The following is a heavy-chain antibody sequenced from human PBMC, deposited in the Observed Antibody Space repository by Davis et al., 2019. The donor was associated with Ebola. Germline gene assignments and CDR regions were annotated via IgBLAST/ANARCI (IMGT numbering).Heavy chain of an antibody. V-gene: IGHV1-18*01. Sequence: ASVKVSCKASGYTFTSYGISWVRQAPGQGLEWMGWISAYKGNTNYAQKLKGRLTMTTDTSTTTAYIELRSLRSYDTSVYYCARDQYCSIPSFYSYYYYGMDVWGQGTTVTVSS. CDR3: ARDQYCSIPSFYSYYYYGMDV. CDR1: GYTFTSYG. J-gene: IGHJ6*02. CDR2: ISAYKGNT. D-gene: IGHD2-2*01.